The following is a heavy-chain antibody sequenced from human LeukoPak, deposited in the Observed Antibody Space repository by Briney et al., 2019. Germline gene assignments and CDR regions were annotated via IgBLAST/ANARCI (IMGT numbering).Heavy chain of an antibody. CDR2: IYYSGST. CDR1: SGSISDYY. CDR3: ARELKVGNTGYYFDY. J-gene: IGHJ4*02. Sequence: SETLSLTCTVSSGSISDYYWSWLRQPPGKGLEWIGYIYYSGSTNYNPSLKSRVTILVDMSKNQFSLKMGSVTAADTAVYYCARELKVGNTGYYFDYWGQGTLVTVSS. D-gene: IGHD2/OR15-2a*01. V-gene: IGHV4-59*01.